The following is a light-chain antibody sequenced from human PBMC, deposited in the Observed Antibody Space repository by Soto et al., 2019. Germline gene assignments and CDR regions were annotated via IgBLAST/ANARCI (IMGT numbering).Light chain of an antibody. Sequence: VLTQSPGTLSLSPGERATLSCRASQTVTSNFLAWYQEKPGQAPRLLIYAASSRATGIPDRFSGSGSGTDFTLTISRLEPEDFAVYYCQQYGSSPITFGQGTRLEIK. CDR2: AAS. CDR3: QQYGSSPIT. CDR1: QTVTSNF. J-gene: IGKJ5*01. V-gene: IGKV3-20*01.